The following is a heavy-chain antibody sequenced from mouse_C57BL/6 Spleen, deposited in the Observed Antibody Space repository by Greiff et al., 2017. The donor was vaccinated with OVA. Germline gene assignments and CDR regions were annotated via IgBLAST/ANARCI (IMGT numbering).Heavy chain of an antibody. CDR3: ARRRIYYDYDEYAMDY. CDR1: GYTFTSYW. J-gene: IGHJ4*01. V-gene: IGHV1-72*01. Sequence: QVHVKQSGAELVKPGASVKLSCKASGYTFTSYWMHWVKQRPGRGLEWIGRIDPNSGGTKYNEKFKSKATLTVDKPSSTAYMQLSSLTSEDAAVYYCARRRIYYDYDEYAMDYWGQGTSVTVSS. D-gene: IGHD2-4*01. CDR2: IDPNSGGT.